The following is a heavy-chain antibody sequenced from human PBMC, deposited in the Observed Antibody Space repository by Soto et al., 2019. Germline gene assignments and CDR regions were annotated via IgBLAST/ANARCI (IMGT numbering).Heavy chain of an antibody. CDR2: IIPILGIA. V-gene: IGHV1-69*02. CDR3: ASRYDSSDY. Sequence: QVQPVQSGAEVKKPGASVKVSCKASVGTFSSYTISWVRQAPGQGLEWMGRIIPILGIANYAQKFQGRVTITADKSTSTDYMELSSLRSEDTAVYYCASRYDSSDYWGQGTLVTVSS. D-gene: IGHD3-22*01. CDR1: VGTFSSYT. J-gene: IGHJ4*02.